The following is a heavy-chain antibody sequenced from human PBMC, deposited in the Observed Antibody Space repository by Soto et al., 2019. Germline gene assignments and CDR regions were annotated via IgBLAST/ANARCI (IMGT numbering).Heavy chain of an antibody. D-gene: IGHD3-22*01. CDR2: IDPSDSQT. CDR1: GYSFAGYW. V-gene: IGHV5-10-1*01. J-gene: IGHJ4*02. Sequence: PGESLKLSCNGSGYSFAGYWITWVRQEPGKGLEWMGRIDPSDSQTYYSPSFRGHVTISVTKSITTVFLQWSSLRASDTAMYYCAIQIYDSDTGPNFQYYFDSWGQGTPVTVSS. CDR3: AIQIYDSDTGPNFQYYFDS.